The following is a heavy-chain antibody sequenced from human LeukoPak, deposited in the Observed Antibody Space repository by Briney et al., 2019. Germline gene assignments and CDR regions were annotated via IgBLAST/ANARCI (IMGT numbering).Heavy chain of an antibody. Sequence: GGSPRLSCAAPGFTFSTYWMHWVRQAPGKGLSSVSRIQQARTRQNYADSVKGRFTIYRDNAKKTLYLQMTSLRAKDTAVYYCARALVAGVILNGLDIWGQGTLVTVSS. V-gene: IGHV3-74*01. J-gene: IGHJ3*02. CDR1: GFTFSTYW. CDR2: IQQARTRQ. D-gene: IGHD2-15*01. CDR3: ARALVAGVILNGLDI.